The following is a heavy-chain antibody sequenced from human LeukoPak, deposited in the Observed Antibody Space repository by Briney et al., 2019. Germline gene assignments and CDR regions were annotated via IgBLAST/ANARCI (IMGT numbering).Heavy chain of an antibody. CDR3: ARAGSSGYYFFGTYYFDY. CDR1: GFTFSSYA. V-gene: IGHV3-30*04. Sequence: GGFLRLSCAASGFTFSSYAMHWVRQAPGKGLEWVAVISYDGSNKYYADSVKGRFTISRDNSKNTLYLQMNSLRAEDTAVYYCARAGSSGYYFFGTYYFDYWGQGTLVTVSS. CDR2: ISYDGSNK. J-gene: IGHJ4*02. D-gene: IGHD3-22*01.